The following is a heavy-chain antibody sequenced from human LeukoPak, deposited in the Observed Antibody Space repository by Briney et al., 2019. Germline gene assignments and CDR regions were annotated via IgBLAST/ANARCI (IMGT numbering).Heavy chain of an antibody. J-gene: IGHJ5*02. V-gene: IGHV3-23*01. Sequence: TGGSLRLSCVVAGIKLSNYGMTGVRQAPGKGLECVSGISEGAVGTVYADAGRGRFTISRDNSLNTLYLQMNSLTAEDTAIYYCPRARQWLGVSNWLDPWGQGTLVTVSS. CDR2: ISEGAVGT. D-gene: IGHD5-12*01. CDR1: GIKLSNYG. CDR3: PRARQWLGVSNWLDP.